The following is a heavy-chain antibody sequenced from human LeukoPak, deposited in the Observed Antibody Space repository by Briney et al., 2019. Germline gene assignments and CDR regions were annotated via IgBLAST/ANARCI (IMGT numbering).Heavy chain of an antibody. CDR1: GGSISSSSYY. J-gene: IGHJ4*02. CDR2: IYYSGST. Sequence: SETLSLTCTVSGGSISSSSYYWGWIRQPPGKGLEWIGSIYYSGSTYYNPSLKSRVTISVDTSKNQFSLKLSSVTAADTAVYYCARQSIAAAGHYFDYWGQGTLVTVSS. D-gene: IGHD6-13*01. V-gene: IGHV4-39*01. CDR3: ARQSIAAAGHYFDY.